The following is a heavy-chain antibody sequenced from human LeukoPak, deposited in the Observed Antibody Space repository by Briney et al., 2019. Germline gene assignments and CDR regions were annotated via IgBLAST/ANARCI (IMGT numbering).Heavy chain of an antibody. CDR3: ARGSAGPRSSSWYRNYYYYGMDV. CDR2: INPSGGST. Sequence: GASVKVSCKASGYTFTSYYMHWVRQAPGQGLEWMGIINPSGGSTSYAQKFQGRVTMTRDTSTSTVYMELSSLRSEDTAVYYCARGSAGPRSSSWYRNYYYYGMDVWGQGTTVTVSS. J-gene: IGHJ6*02. V-gene: IGHV1-46*01. CDR1: GYTFTSYY. D-gene: IGHD6-13*01.